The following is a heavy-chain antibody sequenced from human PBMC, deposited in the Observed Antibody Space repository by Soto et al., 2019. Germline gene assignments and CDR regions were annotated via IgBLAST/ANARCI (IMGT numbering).Heavy chain of an antibody. Sequence: GGSLRLSCAASGFTVSSNYMSWVRQAPGKGLEWVSVIYSGGSTYYADSVKGRFTISRHNSKNTLYLQMNSLRAEDTAVYYCARGRDYYDSSGYYAFDIWGQGTMVTVSS. J-gene: IGHJ3*02. V-gene: IGHV3-53*04. CDR3: ARGRDYYDSSGYYAFDI. CDR1: GFTVSSNY. CDR2: IYSGGST. D-gene: IGHD3-22*01.